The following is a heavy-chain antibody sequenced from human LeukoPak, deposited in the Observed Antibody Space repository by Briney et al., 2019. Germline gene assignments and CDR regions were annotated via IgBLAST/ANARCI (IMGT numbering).Heavy chain of an antibody. V-gene: IGHV3-23*01. CDR2: INSNGDEI. D-gene: IGHD6-6*01. CDR1: GFTFSTYA. J-gene: IGHJ4*02. CDR3: ANWIGSSSRDY. Sequence: GGSLRLSCAASGFTFSTYAMTWVRQAPGKGLDWVAGINSNGDEIYYADSVRGQFTIHKDNSNNALYLQMDSLRAEDTAVYYCANWIGSSSRDYWGQGTLVTVSS.